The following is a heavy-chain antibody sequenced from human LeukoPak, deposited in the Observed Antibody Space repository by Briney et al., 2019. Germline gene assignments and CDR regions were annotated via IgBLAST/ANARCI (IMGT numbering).Heavy chain of an antibody. J-gene: IGHJ3*02. V-gene: IGHV1-2*02. CDR1: GYTFTFYY. D-gene: IGHD3-3*01. CDR2: INTSSGGT. Sequence: ASVTVSSKASGYTFTFYYMQWVRQAPGQGLERVGWINTSSGGTNYAQKYQGRVTMTRDTNISIAYKELSRLRSDDTAVYYCARATIFRALDSFDIWGQGTMVTVSS. CDR3: ARATIFRALDSFDI.